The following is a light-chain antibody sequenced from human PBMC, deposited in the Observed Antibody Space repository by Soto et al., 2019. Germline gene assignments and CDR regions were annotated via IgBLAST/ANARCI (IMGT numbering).Light chain of an antibody. Sequence: QSVLTQPPSVSGAPGQRVTISCTGSSSNIGAGYDVHWYQQRPGTAPKLLIFGNINRPSGVPDRFSGSKSGTSASLAITGLQAEDEGDYYCQSYDSTLSARYVFGRGTRSPS. CDR1: SSNIGAGYD. CDR2: GNI. CDR3: QSYDSTLSARYV. V-gene: IGLV1-40*01. J-gene: IGLJ1*01.